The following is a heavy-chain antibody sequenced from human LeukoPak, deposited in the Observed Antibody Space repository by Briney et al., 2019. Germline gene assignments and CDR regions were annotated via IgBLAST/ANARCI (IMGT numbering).Heavy chain of an antibody. Sequence: SETLSLTCAVSGYSLSSGYYWGWIRQPPGKGLEWIGSIYHSGSTYYNPSLKSRVTISVDTSKNQFSLKLSSVTAADTAVYYCALGHQVRDWFDPWGQGTLVTVSS. CDR2: IYHSGST. D-gene: IGHD2-2*01. V-gene: IGHV4-38-2*01. CDR1: GYSLSSGYY. J-gene: IGHJ5*02. CDR3: ALGHQVRDWFDP.